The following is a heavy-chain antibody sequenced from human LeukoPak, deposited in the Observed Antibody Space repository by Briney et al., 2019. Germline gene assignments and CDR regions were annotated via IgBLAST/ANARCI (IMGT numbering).Heavy chain of an antibody. J-gene: IGHJ5*02. CDR3: ARGRGSGVTMWLDP. Sequence: SETLSLTRAVYGGSFSVYYWSWIRQPPGEGGEGIGEMNHRGSINYNPPLKTRAPISVATSKNQFSLKLSSVTAAATAVYYGARGRGSGVTMWLDPWGQGTLVTVSS. CDR2: MNHRGSI. D-gene: IGHD3-10*01. V-gene: IGHV4-34*01. CDR1: GGSFSVYY.